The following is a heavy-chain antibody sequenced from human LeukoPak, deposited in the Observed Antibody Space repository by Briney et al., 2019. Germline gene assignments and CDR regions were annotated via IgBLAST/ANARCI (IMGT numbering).Heavy chain of an antibody. CDR1: GGSFSGYY. V-gene: IGHV4-34*01. Sequence: PSGTLSLTCAVYGGSFSGYYWSWIRQPPGKGLEWIGEINHRGSTNYNPSLKSRVTISVDTSKNQFSLKLSSVTAADTAVYYCARASYYDQYLMYYMDVWGKGTTVTVSS. CDR3: ARASYYDQYLMYYMDV. CDR2: INHRGST. J-gene: IGHJ6*03. D-gene: IGHD1-26*01.